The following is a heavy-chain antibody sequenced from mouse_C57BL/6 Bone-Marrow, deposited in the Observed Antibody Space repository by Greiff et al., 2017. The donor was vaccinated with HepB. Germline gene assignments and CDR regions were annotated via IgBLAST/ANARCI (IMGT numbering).Heavy chain of an antibody. D-gene: IGHD1-1*01. J-gene: IGHJ3*01. CDR2: IDPSDSYT. CDR3: AREGNYYGSSLAWFAY. CDR1: GYTFTSYW. V-gene: IGHV1-69*01. Sequence: QVQLQQPGAELVMPGASVKLSCKASGYTFTSYWMHWVKQRPGQGLEWIGEIDPSDSYTNYNQKFKGKSTLTVDKSSSTAYMQLSSLTSEDSAVYYCAREGNYYGSSLAWFAYWGQGTLVTVSA.